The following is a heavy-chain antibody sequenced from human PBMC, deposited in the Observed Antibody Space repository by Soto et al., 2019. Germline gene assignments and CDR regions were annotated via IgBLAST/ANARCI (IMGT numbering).Heavy chain of an antibody. D-gene: IGHD3-3*01. V-gene: IGHV3-9*01. CDR1: GFTFDDYA. CDR3: AGEKTNYDFWSGWPVSPTYHYYYGMDV. CDR2: ISWNSGSI. J-gene: IGHJ6*02. Sequence: GGSLRLSCAASGFTFDDYAMHWVRQAPGKGLEWVSGISWNSGSIGYADSVKGRFTISRDNAKNSLYLQMNSLRAEDTALYYCAGEKTNYDFWSGWPVSPTYHYYYGMDVWGQGATVTVSS.